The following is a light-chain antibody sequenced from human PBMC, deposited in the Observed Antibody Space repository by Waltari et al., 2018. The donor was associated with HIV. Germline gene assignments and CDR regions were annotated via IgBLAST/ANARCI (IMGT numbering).Light chain of an antibody. CDR3: QQHYTTPYT. J-gene: IGKJ2*01. Sequence: DIVMTQSPESLALSLGERATINCKSNQSVLSSSNNKIFLAWYQQKAGQRPKLLAYCASTRESGVPDRFSGSGSGTDFTLTISSLQAEDVAVYFCQQHYTTPYTFGQGTKLEIK. V-gene: IGKV4-1*01. CDR1: QSVLSSSNNKIF. CDR2: CAS.